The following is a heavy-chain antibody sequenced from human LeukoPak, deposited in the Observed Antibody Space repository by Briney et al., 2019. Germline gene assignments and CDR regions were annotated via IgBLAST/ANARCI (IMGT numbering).Heavy chain of an antibody. Sequence: GGSLRLSCAASGFTFSTYSMNWVRQAPGKGLEWVSYISSSSSTIYYADSVKGRFTISRDNANNSLYLQMSSLRAEDTAVYYCARNGAPVVTAITPYYYYMDVWGKGTTVTVSS. V-gene: IGHV3-48*01. J-gene: IGHJ6*03. CDR1: GFTFSTYS. CDR2: ISSSSSTI. D-gene: IGHD2-21*02. CDR3: ARNGAPVVTAITPYYYYMDV.